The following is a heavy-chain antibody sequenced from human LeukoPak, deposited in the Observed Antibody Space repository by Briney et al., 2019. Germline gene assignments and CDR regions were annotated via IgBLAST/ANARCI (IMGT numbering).Heavy chain of an antibody. CDR1: GFTFSTSW. V-gene: IGHV3-7*01. D-gene: IGHD5-18*01. J-gene: IGHJ3*02. CDR3: ARDSGYNAFDI. CDR2: INEDGTIK. Sequence: GGSLRLSCAASGFTFSTSWMTWVRQAPGKELEWLGNINEDGTIKNYVDSVKGRFTTSRDNAKNSLFLQMLSLRADDTAVYYCARDSGYNAFDIWGLGTMVTVSS.